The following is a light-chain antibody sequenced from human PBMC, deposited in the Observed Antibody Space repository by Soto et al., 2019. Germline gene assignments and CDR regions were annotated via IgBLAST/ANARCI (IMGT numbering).Light chain of an antibody. CDR2: DVS. V-gene: IGLV2-11*01. CDR3: CSYAGTYTYV. CDR1: SSDVGGYNY. J-gene: IGLJ1*01. Sequence: QSALTQPASVSGSPGQSITISCTGTSSDVGGYNYVSWYQQHPGKAPKFMIYDVSKRPSGVPDRFSGSKSGNTASLTISGLQADDEADYYCCSYAGTYTYVFGTGTKLTVL.